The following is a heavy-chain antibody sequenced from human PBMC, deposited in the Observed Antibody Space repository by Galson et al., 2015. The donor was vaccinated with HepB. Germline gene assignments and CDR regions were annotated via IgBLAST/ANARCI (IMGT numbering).Heavy chain of an antibody. CDR1: GFTFSSYW. Sequence: SLRLSCAASGFTFSSYWMSWVRQAPGKGLEWVANIKQDGSEKYYVDSVKGRFTISRDNAKNSLYLQMNSLRAEDTAVYYCARDLGTVTTFGAFDIWGQGTMVTVSS. V-gene: IGHV3-7*03. CDR2: IKQDGSEK. D-gene: IGHD4-11*01. J-gene: IGHJ3*02. CDR3: ARDLGTVTTFGAFDI.